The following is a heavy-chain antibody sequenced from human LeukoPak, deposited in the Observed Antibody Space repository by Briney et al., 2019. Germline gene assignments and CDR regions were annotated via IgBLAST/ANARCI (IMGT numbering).Heavy chain of an antibody. D-gene: IGHD1-26*01. V-gene: IGHV3-23*01. CDR1: GFTFSNYA. CDR2: ISGSGATT. J-gene: IGHJ4*02. Sequence: GGSLRLSCAASGFTFSNYAMSWVRKAPGKGLEWGSAISGSGATTYYADSVKGRFTTSRDTSKTTLYLQMNSLRAEATAVYYCAKDLTVSPTTPDFWGQGTLVTVSS. CDR3: AKDLTVSPTTPDF.